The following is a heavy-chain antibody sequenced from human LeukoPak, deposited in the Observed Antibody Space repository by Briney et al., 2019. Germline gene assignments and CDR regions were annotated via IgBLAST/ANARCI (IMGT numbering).Heavy chain of an antibody. CDR2: INHSGST. Sequence: SETLSLTCAVYGGSFSGYYWSWIRQPPGKGLEWIGEINHSGSTNYNPSLKSRVTISLDTSKNQFSLKLSSVTAADTAVYYCARLGRVYDSSRYYYVPGAFDIWGQGTMVTVSS. CDR3: ARLGRVYDSSRYYYVPGAFDI. V-gene: IGHV4-34*01. J-gene: IGHJ3*02. D-gene: IGHD3-22*01. CDR1: GGSFSGYY.